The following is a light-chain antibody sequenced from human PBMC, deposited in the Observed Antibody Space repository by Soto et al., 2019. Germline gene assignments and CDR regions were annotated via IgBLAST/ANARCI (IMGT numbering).Light chain of an antibody. CDR2: KAS. CDR3: QEYRNDYGT. Sequence: DIQMTQSPATLAASVGDRVSITCRASQSIDTWLAWYQQKAGKAPNLLIYKASRLESGVPSRFSGSGSGTEFTLTISSLPPEDFGSYYCQEYRNDYGTFGQWTKVEMK. V-gene: IGKV1-5*03. J-gene: IGKJ1*01. CDR1: QSIDTW.